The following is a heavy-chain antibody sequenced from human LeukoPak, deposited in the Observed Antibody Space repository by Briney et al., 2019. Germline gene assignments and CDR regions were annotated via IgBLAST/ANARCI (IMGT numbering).Heavy chain of an antibody. D-gene: IGHD6-6*01. V-gene: IGHV3-33*06. J-gene: IGHJ6*03. CDR1: GYSFSDYG. Sequence: PGRSLRLSCVASGYSFSDYGMHWVRQAPGKGLEWVALIWFDGTNEKYADSVRGRFAISRDNSKNTVYLQLNSLRDEDTAVYYCAKPHSSSSISYHMDVWGKGITVTVSS. CDR2: IWFDGTNE. CDR3: AKPHSSSSISYHMDV.